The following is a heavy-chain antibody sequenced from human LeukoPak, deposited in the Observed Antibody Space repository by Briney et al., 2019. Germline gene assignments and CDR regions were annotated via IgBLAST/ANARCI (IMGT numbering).Heavy chain of an antibody. Sequence: SVKVSCKASGGTFSSYAISWVRQAPGQGLEWMGRIIPILGIANYAQKFQGRVTITADKSTSTAHMELSSLRSEDTAVYYCARDHATVVLYYYGMDVWGQGTTVTVSS. V-gene: IGHV1-69*04. CDR1: GGTFSSYA. CDR3: ARDHATVVLYYYGMDV. D-gene: IGHD2-8*02. CDR2: IIPILGIA. J-gene: IGHJ6*02.